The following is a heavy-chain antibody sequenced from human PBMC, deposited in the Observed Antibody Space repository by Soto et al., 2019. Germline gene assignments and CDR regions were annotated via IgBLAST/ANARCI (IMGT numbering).Heavy chain of an antibody. CDR1: GGSISSGGYS. J-gene: IGHJ4*02. CDR2: IYHSGST. CDR3: ARAAPYGSGSYYFDY. Sequence: SETLSLTCAVSGGSISSGGYSWSWIRQPPGKGLEWIGYIYHSGSTYYNPSLKSRVTISVDRSKNQFSLKLSSVTAADTAVYYCARAAPYGSGSYYFDYWGQGTLVTVSS. V-gene: IGHV4-30-2*01. D-gene: IGHD3-10*01.